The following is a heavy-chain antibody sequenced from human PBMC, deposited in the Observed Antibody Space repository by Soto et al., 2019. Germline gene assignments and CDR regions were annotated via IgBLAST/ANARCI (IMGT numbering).Heavy chain of an antibody. CDR3: ARDLAAGITHEVYWFDP. D-gene: IGHD6-13*01. J-gene: IGHJ5*02. CDR2: IYYSGST. V-gene: IGHV4-61*01. Sequence: SETLSLTCTVSGGSVSSGNYYWSWIRQPPGKGLEWIGYIYYSGSTNYNPSLKSRVTISVDTFKNQFSLQLNSVTPEDTAVYYCARDLAAGITHEVYWFDPWGQGTLVTVSS. CDR1: GGSVSSGNYY.